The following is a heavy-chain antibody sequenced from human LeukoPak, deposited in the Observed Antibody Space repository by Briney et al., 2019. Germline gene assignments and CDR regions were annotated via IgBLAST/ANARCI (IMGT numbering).Heavy chain of an antibody. J-gene: IGHJ4*02. V-gene: IGHV4-59*01. Sequence: PSQTLSLTCTVSGGSISSYYWSWIRQPPGKGLEWIGYIYYSGSTNYNPSLKSRVTISVDTSKNQFSLKLSSVTAADTAVYYCARAGNCGGDCYSFDYWGQGTLVTVSS. CDR2: IYYSGST. D-gene: IGHD2-21*02. CDR3: ARAGNCGGDCYSFDY. CDR1: GGSISSYY.